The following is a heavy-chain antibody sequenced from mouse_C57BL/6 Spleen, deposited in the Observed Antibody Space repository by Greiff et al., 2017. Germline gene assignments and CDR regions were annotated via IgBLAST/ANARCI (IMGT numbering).Heavy chain of an antibody. V-gene: IGHV1-72*01. Sequence: QQSCKASGYTFTSYWMHWVKQRPGRGLEWIGRIDPNSGGTKYNEKFKSKATLTVDKPSSTAYMQLSSLTSEDSAVYYCARSGATVVADYYAMDYWGQGTSVTVSS. CDR2: IDPNSGGT. D-gene: IGHD1-1*01. CDR1: GYTFTSYW. J-gene: IGHJ4*01. CDR3: ARSGATVVADYYAMDY.